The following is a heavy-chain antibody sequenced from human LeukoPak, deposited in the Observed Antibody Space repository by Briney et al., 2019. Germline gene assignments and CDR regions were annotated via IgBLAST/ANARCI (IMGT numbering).Heavy chain of an antibody. D-gene: IGHD2-15*01. CDR2: IYPGDSDT. V-gene: IGHV5-51*01. CDR3: ARQSTYGSGGSCYGDY. CDR1: GYSFTSYW. Sequence: GESLQISCNGSGYSFTSYWIGWVRHMPGKGLDWMGIIYPGDSDTRYTTSTQGQVTISADKSISTAYLQWSSLKASDTARYYCARQSTYGSGGSCYGDYCGQGTLVTVSS. J-gene: IGHJ4*02.